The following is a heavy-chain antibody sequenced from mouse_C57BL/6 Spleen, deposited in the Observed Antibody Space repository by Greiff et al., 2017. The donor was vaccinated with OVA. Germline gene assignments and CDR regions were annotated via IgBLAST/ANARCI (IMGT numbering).Heavy chain of an antibody. CDR1: GYTFTSYW. Sequence: VKLQQPGAELVKPGASVKLSCKASGYTFTSYWMHWVKQRPGQGLEWIGMIHPNSGSTNYNEKFKSKATLTVDKSSSTAYMQLSSLTSEDSAVYYCAREGITTVVAPGRFDVWGTGTTVTVSS. CDR2: IHPNSGST. D-gene: IGHD1-1*01. J-gene: IGHJ1*03. V-gene: IGHV1-64*01. CDR3: AREGITTVVAPGRFDV.